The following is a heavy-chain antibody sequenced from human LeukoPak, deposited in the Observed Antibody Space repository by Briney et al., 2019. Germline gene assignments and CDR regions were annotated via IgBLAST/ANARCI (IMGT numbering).Heavy chain of an antibody. V-gene: IGHV4-4*07. CDR3: YGDGIAVDFQH. Sequence: SETLSLTCTVSGGPISSYYWSWIRQPAGKGLEWIGRICTSGSTNYNPSLKSRVTMSVDTSKNQFSLKLSSVTAADTAVYYCYGDGIAVDFQHWGQGTLVTVSS. J-gene: IGHJ1*01. CDR2: ICTSGST. D-gene: IGHD2-21*01. CDR1: GGPISSYY.